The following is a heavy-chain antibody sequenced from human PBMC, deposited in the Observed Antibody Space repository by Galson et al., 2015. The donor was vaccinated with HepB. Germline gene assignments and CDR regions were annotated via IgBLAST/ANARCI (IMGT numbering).Heavy chain of an antibody. CDR2: TYPGDSDT. CDR3: ARHPLVGAFDM. CDR1: GYTFTTYW. V-gene: IGHV5-51*01. Sequence: QSGAEVKKPGESLKISCKVSGYTFTTYWIGWMRQMPGKGLEWMGMTYPGDSDTRYSPSFQGQVTISADKSINTAYLQWSSLKASDTAMYYCARHPLVGAFDMWGQGTMVTVSS. D-gene: IGHD1-26*01. J-gene: IGHJ3*02.